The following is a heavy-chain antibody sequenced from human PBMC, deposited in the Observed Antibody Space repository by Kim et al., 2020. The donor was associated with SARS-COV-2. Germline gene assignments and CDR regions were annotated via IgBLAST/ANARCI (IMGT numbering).Heavy chain of an antibody. CDR1: GFSFSDSY. V-gene: IGHV3-11*01. CDR3: ARDHNRIDS. CDR2: IDGSGTII. Sequence: GGSLRLSCAASGFSFSDSYMSWIRQARGKGLEWVSHIDGSGTIISYADSVRGRFTISRDNAKNSLYLQMHSLRVDDTAVYFCARDHNRIDSWGQGTLITV. J-gene: IGHJ4*02.